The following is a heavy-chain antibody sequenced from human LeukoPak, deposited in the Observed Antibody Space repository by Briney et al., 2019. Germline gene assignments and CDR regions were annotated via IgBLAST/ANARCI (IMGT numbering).Heavy chain of an antibody. CDR1: GGSISSGDYY. D-gene: IGHD1-26*01. V-gene: IGHV4-30-4*08. CDR2: TYYSGST. J-gene: IGHJ3*02. Sequence: SETLSLTCTVSGGSISSGDYYWSWIRQPPGKGLEWIGYTYYSGSTYYNPSLKSRVTISVDTSKNQFSLKLSSVTAADTAVYYCARGGSRGSRRAFDIWGQGTMVTVS. CDR3: ARGGSRGSRRAFDI.